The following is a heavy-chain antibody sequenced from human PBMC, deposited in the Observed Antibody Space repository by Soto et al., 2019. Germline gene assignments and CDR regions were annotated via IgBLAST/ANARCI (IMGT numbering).Heavy chain of an antibody. Sequence: PLRIACTGSECNCVSYGIGWVRQIPGKGLDWMGIIYPGDSDTRYSPSFQGKVTISTDQSTSTAYLQWSSLKASDTAMYYCARRDSQTGDATWTTSPDFDYLGNGTPVT. V-gene: IGHV5-51*01. CDR3: ARRDSQTGDATWTTSPDFDY. D-gene: IGHD4-17*01. J-gene: IGHJ4*01. CDR2: IYPGDSDT. CDR1: ECNCVSYG.